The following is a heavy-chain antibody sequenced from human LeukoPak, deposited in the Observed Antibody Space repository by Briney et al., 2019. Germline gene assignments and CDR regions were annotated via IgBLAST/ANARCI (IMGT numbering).Heavy chain of an antibody. CDR1: GFTFSSYA. V-gene: IGHV3-48*03. D-gene: IGHD3-22*01. CDR2: ISSSGSTI. J-gene: IGHJ4*02. CDR3: ARDSSGYYLPDYFDY. Sequence: GGSLRLSCAASGFTFSSYAMNWVRQAPGKGLEWVSYISSSGSTIYYADSVKGRFTISRDNAKNSLYLQMNSLRAEDTAVYYCARDSSGYYLPDYFDYWGQGTLVTVSS.